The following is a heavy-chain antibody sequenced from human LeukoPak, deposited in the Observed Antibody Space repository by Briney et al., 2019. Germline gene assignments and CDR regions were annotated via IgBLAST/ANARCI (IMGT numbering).Heavy chain of an antibody. J-gene: IGHJ5*02. V-gene: IGHV1-69*05. Sequence: GASVKVSCKASGGTFSNYAISWVRQAPGQGLEWLGGIIPMFGTAKYAQKFQGRVTITTDESTTTAYMELISLRFEDTAVSYCLRRQALRGRHRAFDPWGQGTLVTVTS. CDR3: LRRQALRGRHRAFDP. D-gene: IGHD6-25*01. CDR1: GGTFSNYA. CDR2: IIPMFGTA.